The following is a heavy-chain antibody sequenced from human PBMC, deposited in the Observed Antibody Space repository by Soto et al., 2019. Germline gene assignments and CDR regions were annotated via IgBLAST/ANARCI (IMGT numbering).Heavy chain of an antibody. CDR1: GGSVSSGPYY. CDR2: IDYSGST. V-gene: IGHV4-61*01. J-gene: IGHJ4*02. Sequence: QVQLQESGPGLVKPSETLSLPCTVSGGSVSSGPYYWTWIRQPPGKGLEWIGNIDYSGSTNYSPSLMSRVTISIDTSKNQFSLKLNSVTAADTAVYYCAREGGYTYGQGAFDYWGQGMLVTVSS. D-gene: IGHD5-18*01. CDR3: AREGGYTYGQGAFDY.